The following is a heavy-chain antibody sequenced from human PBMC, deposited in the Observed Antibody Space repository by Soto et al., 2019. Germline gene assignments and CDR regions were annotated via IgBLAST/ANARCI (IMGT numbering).Heavy chain of an antibody. D-gene: IGHD3-9*01. V-gene: IGHV4-39*01. Sequence: SETLSLTCSFSGDSINSDKYYLGWVRPPPGKGLEWIGSIYYRGNTYYNPSLQTRVTISLDKPKSQFSLKLNSVTAADSAVYFCARLEGLATISYYFDYWGQGTLVTVSS. J-gene: IGHJ4*02. CDR3: ARLEGLATISYYFDY. CDR2: IYYRGNT. CDR1: GDSINSDKYY.